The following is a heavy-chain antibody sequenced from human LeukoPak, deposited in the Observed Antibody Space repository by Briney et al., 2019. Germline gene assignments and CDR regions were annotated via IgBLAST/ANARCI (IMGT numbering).Heavy chain of an antibody. J-gene: IGHJ4*02. Sequence: GRSLRLSCAASGFTFDDYAMHWVRQAPGKGLEWVSGISWNSGSIGYADSVKGRFTISRDNAKNSLYLQMNSLRAEDTALYYCAKDLGGRRMYYDSSGYFDYWGQGTLVTVSS. CDR1: GFTFDDYA. V-gene: IGHV3-9*01. CDR3: AKDLGGRRMYYDSSGYFDY. CDR2: ISWNSGSI. D-gene: IGHD3-22*01.